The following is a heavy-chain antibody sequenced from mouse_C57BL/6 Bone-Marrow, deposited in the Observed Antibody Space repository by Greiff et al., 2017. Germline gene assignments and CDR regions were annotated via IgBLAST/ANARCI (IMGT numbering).Heavy chain of an antibody. Sequence: VQLKQSVAELVRPGASVKLSCTASGFNIKNTYMHWVKQRPEQGLEWIGRIDPANGNTKPAPKFQGKATITADTSSNKAYLQLSSLTSEDTAIYYCAPYYYGRIYGDYWGQGTTLTVSS. J-gene: IGHJ2*01. V-gene: IGHV14-3*01. CDR2: IDPANGNT. CDR1: GFNIKNTY. CDR3: APYYYGRIYGDY. D-gene: IGHD1-1*01.